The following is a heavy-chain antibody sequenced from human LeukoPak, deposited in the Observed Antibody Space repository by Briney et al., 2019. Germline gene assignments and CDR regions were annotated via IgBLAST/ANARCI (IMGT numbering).Heavy chain of an antibody. CDR3: AKGGGGRLIYYYYMDV. CDR2: ISWDSDSI. D-gene: IGHD3-16*01. V-gene: IGHV3-9*03. Sequence: GGSLRLSCAASGFIFDDYAMHWVRQAPGKGLEWVSGISWDSDSIYYADSVKGRFTISRDNAKNSLYLQMNSLRAEDMALYYCAKGGGGRLIYYYYMDVWGKGTTVTVSS. J-gene: IGHJ6*03. CDR1: GFIFDDYA.